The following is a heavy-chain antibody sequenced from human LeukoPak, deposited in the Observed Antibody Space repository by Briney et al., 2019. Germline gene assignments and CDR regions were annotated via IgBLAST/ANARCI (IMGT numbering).Heavy chain of an antibody. Sequence: GGSLRLSCAASGFTFRRYGMIWVRQAPGKGLEWVSVISGSGGSTYYGDSVKGRFTISRDNAKNSLYLQMNSLRAEDTAVYYCVRVSSSGWRRFKGNDAFDIWGQGTMVTVSS. D-gene: IGHD6-19*01. J-gene: IGHJ3*02. CDR2: ISGSGGST. CDR1: GFTFRRYG. CDR3: VRVSSSGWRRFKGNDAFDI. V-gene: IGHV3-23*01.